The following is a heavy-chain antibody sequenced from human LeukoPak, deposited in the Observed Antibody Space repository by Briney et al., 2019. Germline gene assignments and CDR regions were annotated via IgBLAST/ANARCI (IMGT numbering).Heavy chain of an antibody. CDR1: GGSISSYY. CDR3: ARIRNRPASGLPYFDS. Sequence: PSETLSLTCTVSGGSISSYYWSWIRQPPGKGLEWIGYIYYSGSTNYNPSLKSRVTISVDTSKNQFSLKLSSVTAADTAVYYCARIRNRPASGLPYFDSWGQGTLVTVSS. J-gene: IGHJ4*02. CDR2: IYYSGST. D-gene: IGHD6-13*01. V-gene: IGHV4-59*01.